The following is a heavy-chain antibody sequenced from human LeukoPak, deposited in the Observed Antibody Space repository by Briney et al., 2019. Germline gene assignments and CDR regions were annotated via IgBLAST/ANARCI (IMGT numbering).Heavy chain of an antibody. Sequence: GGSLRLSCAASGFTVSSNYMSWVRQAPGKGLEWVSVIYSGGSTYYADSVKGRFTISRDNSKNTLYLQMNSLRAEDTAVYYCAKDLWLPGKLGPLWPLDYWGQGTLVTVSS. V-gene: IGHV3-66*01. CDR2: IYSGGST. CDR3: AKDLWLPGKLGPLWPLDY. J-gene: IGHJ4*02. D-gene: IGHD5-24*01. CDR1: GFTVSSNY.